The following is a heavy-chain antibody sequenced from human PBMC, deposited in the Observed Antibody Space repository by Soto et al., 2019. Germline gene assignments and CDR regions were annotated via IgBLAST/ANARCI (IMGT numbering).Heavy chain of an antibody. Sequence: SVKVSCKGSGGTFSDYTINWVRQAPGQRLEWMGGIIPIFDTANYAEKFQGRVTITAEESTSTSYMEVSSLRSEDTAVYYCASNGTLTGCSFGTDVWGQATMATVYS. V-gene: IGHV1-69*13. D-gene: IGHD1-1*01. CDR1: GGTFSDYT. CDR2: IIPIFDTA. CDR3: ASNGTLTGCSFGTDV. J-gene: IGHJ6*02.